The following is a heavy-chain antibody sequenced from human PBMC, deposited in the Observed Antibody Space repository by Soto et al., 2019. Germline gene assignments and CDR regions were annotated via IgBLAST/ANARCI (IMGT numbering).Heavy chain of an antibody. J-gene: IGHJ6*01. CDR2: IWYDGSKI. Sequence: QVQLVQSGGGVVQPGGSLRLSCAASGFTFSSYGMHWVRQAPGKGLEWVAVIWYDGSKIYYADSVKGRFTISRDNSKITLYLQMNSLRAEDTAVYYCARPLEQHQLGFGMDVWGQGSPVTVSS. CDR3: ARPLEQHQLGFGMDV. CDR1: GFTFSSYG. V-gene: IGHV3-33*01. D-gene: IGHD6-13*01.